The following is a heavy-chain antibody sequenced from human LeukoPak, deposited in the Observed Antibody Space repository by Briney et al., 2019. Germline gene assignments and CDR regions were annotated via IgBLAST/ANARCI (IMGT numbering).Heavy chain of an antibody. D-gene: IGHD3-22*01. CDR3: ARARNYYYDSSGFDAFDI. CDR1: GGSISSYY. J-gene: IGHJ3*02. V-gene: IGHV4-59*08. CDR2: IYYSGST. Sequence: SETLSLTCTVSGGSISSYYWSWIRQPPGKGLEWIGYIYYSGSTNYNPSLKSRVTISVDTSKNQFSLKLSSVTAADTAVYYCARARNYYYDSSGFDAFDIWGQGTMVTVSS.